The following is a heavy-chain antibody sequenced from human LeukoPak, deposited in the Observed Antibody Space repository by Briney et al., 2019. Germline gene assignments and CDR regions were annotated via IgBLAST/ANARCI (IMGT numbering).Heavy chain of an antibody. V-gene: IGHV4-59*12. CDR3: AREKFGDSSIDY. Sequence: SETLSLTCTVSGGSISSYYWSWIRQPPGKGLEWIGYIYYSGSTNYNPSLKSRVTISVDTSKNQFSLKLSSVTAADTAVYYCAREKFGDSSIDYWGQGTLVTVSS. D-gene: IGHD3-10*01. CDR1: GGSISSYY. CDR2: IYYSGST. J-gene: IGHJ4*02.